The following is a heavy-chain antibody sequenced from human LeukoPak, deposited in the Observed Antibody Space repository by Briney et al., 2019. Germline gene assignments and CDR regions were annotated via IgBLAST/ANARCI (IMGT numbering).Heavy chain of an antibody. CDR2: INTDGSTT. CDR1: GFTFSTYW. D-gene: IGHD2-2*01. V-gene: IGHV3-74*01. J-gene: IGHJ4*02. CDR3: ARIDPAHCSTTSCPYDY. Sequence: GGSLRLSCAASGFTFSTYWMHWVRQAPEKGLVWVSRINTDGSTTTYADSVKGRFTISRDNAKNTLYLQMNSLRAEDKAVYYCARIDPAHCSTTSCPYDYWGQGTLVTVSS.